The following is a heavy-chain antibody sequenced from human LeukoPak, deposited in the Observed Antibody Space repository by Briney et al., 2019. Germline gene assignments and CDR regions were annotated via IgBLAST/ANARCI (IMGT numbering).Heavy chain of an antibody. V-gene: IGHV3-23*01. CDR1: GFTFDNFA. CDR2: ITGSGGST. J-gene: IGHJ4*02. CDR3: ARELFDFDY. Sequence: GGSLRLSCAPSGFTFDNFAMTWVRQAPGKGLEWVSEITGSGGSTHYADSVKGRFTISRDNSKNTLYLQMNSLRAEDTAIYYCARELFDFDYWGQGTLVTVSS. D-gene: IGHD3-10*01.